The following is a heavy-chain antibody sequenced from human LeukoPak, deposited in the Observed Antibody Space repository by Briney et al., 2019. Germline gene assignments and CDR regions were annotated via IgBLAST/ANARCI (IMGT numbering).Heavy chain of an antibody. CDR1: GGSISSYY. CDR2: IYYSGST. V-gene: IGHV4-59*12. D-gene: IGHD6-13*01. Sequence: SETLSLTCTVSGGSISSYYWSWIRQPPGKGLEWIGYIYYSGSTNYNPSLKSRVTISVDTSKNQFSLKLSSVTAADTAVYYCARGRFSSSWYRACFDYWGQGTLVTVSS. CDR3: ARGRFSSSWYRACFDY. J-gene: IGHJ4*02.